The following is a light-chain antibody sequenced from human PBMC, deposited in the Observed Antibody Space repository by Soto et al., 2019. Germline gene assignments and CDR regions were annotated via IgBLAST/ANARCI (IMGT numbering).Light chain of an antibody. CDR3: CSYAGSSYVV. CDR2: GVT. V-gene: IGLV2-14*03. CDR1: SSDIGGHDD. Sequence: QSALTQPASVSGSPGQSITISCTGTSSDIGGHDDVSWYQQHPGKVPKLLIYGVTDRPSGVSNRFSGSKSGNVASLTISGLQAEDEADYYCCSYAGSSYVVFGGGTKLTVL. J-gene: IGLJ2*01.